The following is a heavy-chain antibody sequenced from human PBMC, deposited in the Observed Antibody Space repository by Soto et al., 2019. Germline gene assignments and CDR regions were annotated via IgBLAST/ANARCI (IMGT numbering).Heavy chain of an antibody. CDR3: AVSGYDYYYYYMDV. CDR2: IVVGSGNT. CDR1: GFTFTSSA. V-gene: IGHV1-58*02. J-gene: IGHJ6*03. D-gene: IGHD5-18*01. Sequence: EASVKVSCKASGFTFTSSAMQWVRQARGQRLEWIGWIVVGSGNTNYAQKFQERVTITRDMSTSTAYMELSSLRSEDTAVYYCAVSGYDYYYYYMDVWGKGTTVTVSS.